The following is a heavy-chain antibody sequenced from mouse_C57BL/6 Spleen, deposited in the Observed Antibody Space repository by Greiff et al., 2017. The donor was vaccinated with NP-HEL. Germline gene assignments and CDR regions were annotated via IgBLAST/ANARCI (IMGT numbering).Heavy chain of an antibody. J-gene: IGHJ2*01. CDR2: IDPENGDT. V-gene: IGHV14-4*01. Sequence: EVQLQQSGAELVRPGASVKLSCTASGFNIKDDYMHWVKQRPEQGLEWIGWIDPENGDTEYASKFQGKATITADTSSNTAYLQLSSLTSEDTAVYYCTPNYYGSLYYFDDWGQGTTLTVSS. CDR1: GFNIKDDY. D-gene: IGHD1-1*01. CDR3: TPNYYGSLYYFDD.